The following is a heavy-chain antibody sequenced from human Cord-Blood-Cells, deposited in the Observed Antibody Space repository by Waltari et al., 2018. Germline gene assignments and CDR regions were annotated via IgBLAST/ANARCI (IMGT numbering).Heavy chain of an antibody. CDR3: ARTSGWYAFDI. CDR1: GLTFSSYS. CDR2: ISSSSSYI. D-gene: IGHD6-19*01. J-gene: IGHJ3*02. Sequence: EVQLVESGGGLVKPGGSLRLSCAASGLTFSSYSMNWVRQAPGKGLEWVSSISSSSSYIYYADSVNGRFTLSRDNAKNSLYLQMNSPRAEDTAVYYCARTSGWYAFDIWGQGTMVTVSS. V-gene: IGHV3-21*01.